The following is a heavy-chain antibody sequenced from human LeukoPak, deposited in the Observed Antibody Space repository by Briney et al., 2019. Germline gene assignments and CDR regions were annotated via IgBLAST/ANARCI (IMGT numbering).Heavy chain of an antibody. Sequence: SVKVSCKASGGTFSSYAISWVRQAPGQGLEWMGRIIPILGIANYAQKFQERVTITRDMSTSTAYMELTSLRSEDTAVYYCAADLNYYDSSGSGDYWGQGTLVTVSS. V-gene: IGHV1-69*04. CDR2: IIPILGIA. J-gene: IGHJ4*02. CDR3: AADLNYYDSSGSGDY. CDR1: GGTFSSYA. D-gene: IGHD3-22*01.